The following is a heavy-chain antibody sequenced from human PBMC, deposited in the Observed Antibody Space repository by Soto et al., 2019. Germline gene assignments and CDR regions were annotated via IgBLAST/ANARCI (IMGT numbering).Heavy chain of an antibody. J-gene: IGHJ6*02. CDR1: ISSTAHH. CDR2: IYYSGNT. V-gene: IGHV4-39*01. D-gene: IGHD4-17*01. CDR3: ATTTATTRNGMDV. Sequence: QLQLQESGPGLVKPSETLSLPCPVSISSTAHHWGWMRPPPRRGLEWSGNIYYSGNTDYNPPLKSRVSKILDTSTNQLFVRLSSVTAADTAVYYCATTTATTRNGMDVWGQGTTVTVSS.